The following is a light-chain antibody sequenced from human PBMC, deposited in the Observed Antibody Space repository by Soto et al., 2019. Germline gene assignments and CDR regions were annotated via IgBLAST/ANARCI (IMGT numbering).Light chain of an antibody. V-gene: IGKV3-15*01. CDR2: SAS. CDR3: QQYNNSPLT. J-gene: IGKJ4*01. Sequence: ETVMTQSPATLSASPGESATLSCRASQSVNSDLAWYQQIPGQAPRLLIYSASTGATGGPARFSGSGSGTEFTITISRLQSEDLAMYYCQQYNNSPLTFRGGTKVEI. CDR1: QSVNSD.